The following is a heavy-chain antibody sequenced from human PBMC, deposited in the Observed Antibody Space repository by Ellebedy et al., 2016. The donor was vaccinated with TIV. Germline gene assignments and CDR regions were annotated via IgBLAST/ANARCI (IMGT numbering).Heavy chain of an antibody. CDR2: IWYDGSNK. D-gene: IGHD1-7*01. CDR1: GFTFSNYG. CDR3: ARDRVGLELRGWFDP. V-gene: IGHV3-33*01. J-gene: IGHJ5*02. Sequence: GGSLRLSCAASGFTFSNYGMHWVRQAPGKGLDWVAVIWYDGSNKYYADSVKGRFTISRDNSKNTLYLQMNSLRAEDTAVYYCARDRVGLELRGWFDPWGQGILVTVSS.